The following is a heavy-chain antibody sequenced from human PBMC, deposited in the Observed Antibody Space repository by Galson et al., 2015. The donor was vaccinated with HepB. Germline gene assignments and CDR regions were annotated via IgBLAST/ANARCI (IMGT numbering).Heavy chain of an antibody. V-gene: IGHV3-23*01. J-gene: IGHJ5*02. D-gene: IGHD2-2*01. CDR1: GFTFSNYA. CDR2: ITGAGGAT. CDR3: AKKGCTTTSCTDNWFHT. Sequence: SLRLSCAASGFTFSNYAMTWVRQAPGKGLEWVSAITGAGGATYYADSVKGRFTISRDNSKDSLYLQMNSLRAEDTAVYYCAKKGCTTTSCTDNWFHTWGQGTLVTVSS.